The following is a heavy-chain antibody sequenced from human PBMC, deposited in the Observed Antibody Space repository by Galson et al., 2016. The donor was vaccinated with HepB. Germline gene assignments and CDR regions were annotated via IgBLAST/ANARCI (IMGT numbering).Heavy chain of an antibody. V-gene: IGHV3-33*01. CDR1: GFTFSSYG. Sequence: SLRLSCAASGFTFSSYGMHWVRQAPGKGLEWVALIWYDGSNKYYGDSVKGRFTISRDNSKNTLYLQMNSLRAEDTAVYYCAREMAIAATASLDYWGQGTMVTVSS. D-gene: IGHD6-13*01. CDR2: IWYDGSNK. J-gene: IGHJ4*02. CDR3: AREMAIAATASLDY.